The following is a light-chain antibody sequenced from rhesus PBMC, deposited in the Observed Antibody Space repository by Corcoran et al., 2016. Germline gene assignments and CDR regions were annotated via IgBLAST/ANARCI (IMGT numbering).Light chain of an antibody. CDR1: QGINTY. Sequence: DIQMTQSPSSLSASVGDRVTITCRASQGINTYLNWYQQKPGKAPKRLIYSASRMESGVPSRFSGSGSWTDFTLTISSLQPEDFATYYCLQYNSDPYTFGQGTKVEIK. CDR3: LQYNSDPYT. J-gene: IGKJ2*01. V-gene: IGKV1-43*02. CDR2: SAS.